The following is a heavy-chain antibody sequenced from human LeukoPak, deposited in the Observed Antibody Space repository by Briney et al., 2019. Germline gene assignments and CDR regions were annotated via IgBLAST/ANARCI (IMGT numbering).Heavy chain of an antibody. V-gene: IGHV3-15*01. D-gene: IGHD6-19*01. CDR2: IKSKTDGGTT. CDR3: TTWPVAGKRGLDY. Sequence: PGGSLRLSCAASGFTFSNSGFTFSNAWMTWVRQAPGKGLEWVGRIKSKTDGGTTDYAAPVKGRFTISRDDSKNTLYLQMNSLKTEDTAVYYCTTWPVAGKRGLDYWGQGTLVTVSS. J-gene: IGHJ4*02. CDR1: GFTFSNSGFTFSNAW.